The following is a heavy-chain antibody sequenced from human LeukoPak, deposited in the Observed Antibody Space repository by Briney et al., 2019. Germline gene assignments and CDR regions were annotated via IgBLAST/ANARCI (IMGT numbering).Heavy chain of an antibody. Sequence: GESLKISCKGSGYSFTSYWIGWVRQLPGKGLEWMGIIYPGDSDTRYSPSFQGQVTISADKSISTAYLQWSSLKASDTAMYYCARLPYYDILTGFWFDPWGKGTLVTVSS. CDR1: GYSFTSYW. V-gene: IGHV5-51*01. J-gene: IGHJ5*02. D-gene: IGHD3-9*01. CDR2: IYPGDSDT. CDR3: ARLPYYDILTGFWFDP.